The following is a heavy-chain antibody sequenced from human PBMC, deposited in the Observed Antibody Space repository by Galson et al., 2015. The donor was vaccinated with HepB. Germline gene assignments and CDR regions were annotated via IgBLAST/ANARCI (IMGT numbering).Heavy chain of an antibody. V-gene: IGHV6-1*01. CDR1: GDSVSSNSAA. J-gene: IGHJ6*02. CDR3: ARDSSEGRYYYYYGMDV. CDR2: IYYKSKWYN. Sequence: CAISGDSVSSNSAAWNWIRQSPSRGLEWLGRIYYKSKWYNDYAVSVKSRITINPDTSKNQFSLQLNSVTPEDTAVYYCARDSSEGRYYYYYGMDVWGQGTTVTVSS. D-gene: IGHD6-25*01.